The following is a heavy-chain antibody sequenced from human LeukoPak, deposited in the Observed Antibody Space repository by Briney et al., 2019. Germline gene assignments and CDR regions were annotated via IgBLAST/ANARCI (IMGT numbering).Heavy chain of an antibody. J-gene: IGHJ1*01. CDR2: TYYKSKWYK. V-gene: IGHV6-1*01. CDR1: GEIVSSNSAT. Sequence: SQTLSLTCAISGEIVSSNSATWNWIRQSPSIGLEWLGRTYYKSKWYKYYAVSVKSRITINPDTSKNQFSLQLNSVTPEDTAVYYCARGPSYFQHWGQGTLVTVSS. CDR3: ARGPSYFQH.